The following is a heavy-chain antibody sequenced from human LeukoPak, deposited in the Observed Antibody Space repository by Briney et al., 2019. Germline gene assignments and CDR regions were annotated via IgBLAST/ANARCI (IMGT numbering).Heavy chain of an antibody. Sequence: PSETLSLTCTVSGGSISSYYWSWIRQPPGKGLEWIGYIYYSGSTNYNPSLKSRVTISVDTSKNQFSLKLSSVTAADTAVYYCARAVTAVAGTGWYFDLWGRGTLVTVSS. V-gene: IGHV4-59*01. CDR1: GGSISSYY. J-gene: IGHJ2*01. D-gene: IGHD6-19*01. CDR3: ARAVTAVAGTGWYFDL. CDR2: IYYSGST.